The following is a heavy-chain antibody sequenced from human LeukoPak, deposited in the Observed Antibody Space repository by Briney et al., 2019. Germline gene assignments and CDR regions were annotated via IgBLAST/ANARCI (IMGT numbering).Heavy chain of an antibody. V-gene: IGHV1-2*02. J-gene: IGHJ6*03. Sequence: ASVKVSCNASGYTFTGYYMHWVRQAPGQGLEWMGWINPNSGGTNYAQKFQGRVTMTRDTSISTAYMELSRLRSDDTAVYYCARGFLEWLFNYYYMDVWGKGTTVTVSS. CDR2: INPNSGGT. CDR1: GYTFTGYY. CDR3: ARGFLEWLFNYYYMDV. D-gene: IGHD3-3*01.